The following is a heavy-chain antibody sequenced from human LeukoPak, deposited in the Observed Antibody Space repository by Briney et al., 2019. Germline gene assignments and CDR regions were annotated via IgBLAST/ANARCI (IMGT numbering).Heavy chain of an antibody. CDR2: ISGDNGKT. Sequence: ASVTVSCKASGYTFSNFGISWVRQAPGQGLEWMGWISGDNGKTNSAPRLQGRITMTTDTSTNTAYMEVRAVRPDDTAMYYCARDERGVSAGSLGYFDYWGQGTLVTVSS. CDR1: GYTFSNFG. D-gene: IGHD6-13*01. CDR3: ARDERGVSAGSLGYFDY. J-gene: IGHJ4*02. V-gene: IGHV1-18*01.